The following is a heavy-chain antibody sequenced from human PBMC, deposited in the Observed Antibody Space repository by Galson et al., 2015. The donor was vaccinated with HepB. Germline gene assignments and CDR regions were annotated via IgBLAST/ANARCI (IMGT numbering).Heavy chain of an antibody. D-gene: IGHD6-6*01. CDR1: GFTFSSYS. J-gene: IGHJ6*02. CDR3: AGGAGSSSQPPVSYYYYGMDV. Sequence: SLRLSCAASGFTFSSYSMNWVRQAPGKGLEWVSSISSSSSYIYYADSVKGRFTISRDNAKNSLYLQMNSLRAEDTAVYYCAGGAGSSSQPPVSYYYYGMDVWGQGTTVTVSS. CDR2: ISSSSSYI. V-gene: IGHV3-21*04.